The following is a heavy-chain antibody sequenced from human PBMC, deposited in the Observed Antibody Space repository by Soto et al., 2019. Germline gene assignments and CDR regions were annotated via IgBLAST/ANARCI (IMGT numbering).Heavy chain of an antibody. D-gene: IGHD3-3*01. V-gene: IGHV3-30*18. CDR3: AKGFEYYDFWSGYSYYYGMDV. CDR1: GFTFISYG. Sequence: GGSLRLSCAASGFTFISYGMHWVRQAPGKGLEWVAVISYDGSNKYYADSVKGRFTISRDNSKNTLYLQMNSLRAEDTAVYYCAKGFEYYDFWSGYSYYYGMDVWGQGTTVTVSS. J-gene: IGHJ6*02. CDR2: ISYDGSNK.